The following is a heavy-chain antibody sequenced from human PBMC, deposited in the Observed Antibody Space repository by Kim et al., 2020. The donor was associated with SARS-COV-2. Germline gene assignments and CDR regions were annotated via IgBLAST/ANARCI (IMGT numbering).Heavy chain of an antibody. V-gene: IGHV3-48*03. D-gene: IGHD3-10*01. CDR1: GFTFSSYE. CDR3: ARDRTYYYGSGSYPI. J-gene: IGHJ3*02. CDR2: ISSSGSTI. Sequence: GGSLRLSCAASGFTFSSYEMNWVRQAPGKGLEWVSYISSSGSTIYYADSVKGRFTISRDNAKNSLYLQMNSLRAEDTAVYYCARDRTYYYGSGSYPIWGQGTMVTVSS.